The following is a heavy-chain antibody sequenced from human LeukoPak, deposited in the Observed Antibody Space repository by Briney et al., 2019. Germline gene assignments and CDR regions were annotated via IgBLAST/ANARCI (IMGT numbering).Heavy chain of an antibody. J-gene: IGHJ5*02. CDR3: ARLSEGWFDP. CDR2: IYYSGST. V-gene: IGHV4-39*01. Sequence: NASETLSLTCTVSGGSISSSSYYWGWIRQPPGKGLEWIGSIYYSGSTYYNPSLKSRVTISVGTSKNQFSLKLSSVTAADTAVYYCARLSEGWFDPWGQGTLVTVSS. CDR1: GGSISSSSYY.